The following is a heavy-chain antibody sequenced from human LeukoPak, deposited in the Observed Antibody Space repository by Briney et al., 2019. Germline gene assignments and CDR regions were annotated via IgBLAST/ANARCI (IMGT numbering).Heavy chain of an antibody. CDR1: GFTFDDYA. CDR2: ISWNSGSI. J-gene: IGHJ4*02. CDR3: AKDIRGSYYGFDY. D-gene: IGHD1-26*01. Sequence: GRSLRLSCAASGFTFDDYAMHWVRQAPGKGLEWVSGISWNSGSIGYADSVKGRFTISRDNAKNSLYLQMNSPRAEDTALYYCAKDIRGSYYGFDYWGQGTLVTVSS. V-gene: IGHV3-9*01.